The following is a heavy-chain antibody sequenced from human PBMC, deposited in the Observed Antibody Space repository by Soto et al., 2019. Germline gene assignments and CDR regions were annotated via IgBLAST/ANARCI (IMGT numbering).Heavy chain of an antibody. CDR1: GFSFSSYS. CDR3: AIALGGMDYYDSSGYNSDYYYYGMDV. CDR2: IGSRTTYI. Sequence: PGGSLRLSCAASGFSFSSYSMNWVRQAPGKXLEWVSTIGSRTTYIYYADPVQGRFTISRDNAKNSLYLQMNSLRAEDTAVYYCAIALGGMDYYDSSGYNSDYYYYGMDVWGQGTTVTVSS. D-gene: IGHD3-22*01. J-gene: IGHJ6*02. V-gene: IGHV3-21*01.